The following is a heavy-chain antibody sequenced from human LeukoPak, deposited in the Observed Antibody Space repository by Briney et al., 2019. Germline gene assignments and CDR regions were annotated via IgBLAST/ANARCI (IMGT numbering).Heavy chain of an antibody. V-gene: IGHV3-74*01. J-gene: IGHJ4*02. CDR2: ISSDGNTT. CDR3: VRSGYYFDSSGYYMADY. CDR1: GFSFRSYW. D-gene: IGHD3-22*01. Sequence: GGSLSLSCAASGFSFRSYWMHWVRHLPGKGLVWVSRISSDGNTTGYADSVKGRFTISRDNAKNTLFLQMNSLRAGDTAVYYCVRSGYYFDSSGYYMADYWGQGTLVTVSS.